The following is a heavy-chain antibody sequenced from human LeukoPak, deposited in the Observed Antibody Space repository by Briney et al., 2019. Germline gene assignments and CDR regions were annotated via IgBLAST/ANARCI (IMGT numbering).Heavy chain of an antibody. J-gene: IGHJ4*02. D-gene: IGHD5-12*01. CDR1: GGSISSGSYY. CDR2: IYTSGST. V-gene: IGHV4-61*02. Sequence: SETLSLTCTVSGGSISSGSYYWSWIRQPAGKGLEWIGRIYTSGSTNYNPSLKSRVTISVDTSKNQFSLKLSSVTAADTAVYHCARADYSGRPIDYWGQGTLVTVSS. CDR3: ARADYSGRPIDY.